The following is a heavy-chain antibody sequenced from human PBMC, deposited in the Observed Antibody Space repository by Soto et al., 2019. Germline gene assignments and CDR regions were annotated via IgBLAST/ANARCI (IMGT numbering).Heavy chain of an antibody. CDR1: GGSFSGYY. J-gene: IGHJ4*02. V-gene: IGHV4-34*01. CDR2: INHSGST. D-gene: IGHD6-13*01. Sequence: QVQLQQWGAGLLKPSETLSLTCAVYGGSFSGYYWSWIRQPPGKGLEWIGEINHSGSTNYNTSLKIPVTISVDTSKHQFSLKLSSVTAADTAVYYCARGGLAAAGLTPLNWGQGTLVTVSS. CDR3: ARGGLAAAGLTPLN.